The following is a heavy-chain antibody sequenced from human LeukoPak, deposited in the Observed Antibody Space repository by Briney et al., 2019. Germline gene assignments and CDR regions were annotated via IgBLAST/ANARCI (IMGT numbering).Heavy chain of an antibody. CDR2: ISYDGRNE. J-gene: IGHJ4*02. CDR3: VNSLDGTGWWDFDC. D-gene: IGHD6-19*01. Sequence: GKSLRLSCVASGSTFSTYGMHWVRQAPGKGLEWVGVISYDGRNEHYSGSVKGRFTISRDNSKNTLYLQMNSLRAEDSAVYYCVNSLDGTGWWDFDCWGQGTLVTVSS. CDR1: GSTFSTYG. V-gene: IGHV3-30*18.